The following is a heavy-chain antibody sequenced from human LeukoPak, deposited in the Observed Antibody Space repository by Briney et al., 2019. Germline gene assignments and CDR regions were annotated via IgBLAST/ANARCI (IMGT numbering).Heavy chain of an antibody. CDR1: GGSISSSSYY. V-gene: IGHV4-39*01. D-gene: IGHD3-10*01. J-gene: IGHJ4*02. Sequence: SETLSLTCTVSGGSISSSSYYWGWLRQPPGTGLEWIGSIYYSGSTYYNTSLKSRVTISVDTSKNQFSLKLSSVTAADTAVYYCARGRVAGSEWFGELSHYFDYWGQGTLVTVSS. CDR2: IYYSGST. CDR3: ARGRVAGSEWFGELSHYFDY.